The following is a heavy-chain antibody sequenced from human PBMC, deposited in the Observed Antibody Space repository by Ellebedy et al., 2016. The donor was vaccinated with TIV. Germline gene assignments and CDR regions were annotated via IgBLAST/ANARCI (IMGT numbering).Heavy chain of an antibody. CDR3: AKDVRYTTGWGGALDI. V-gene: IGHV3-23*01. CDR2: ISGSGDRT. D-gene: IGHD6-19*01. Sequence: LSLTCAASGFTFSIYAMSWVRQAPGKGLEWVSLISGSGDRTYYADSVKGRFTISRDNSKDTLYVQMNSLRGEDTALYFCAKDVRYTTGWGGALDIWGQGAMVTVSS. CDR1: GFTFSIYA. J-gene: IGHJ3*02.